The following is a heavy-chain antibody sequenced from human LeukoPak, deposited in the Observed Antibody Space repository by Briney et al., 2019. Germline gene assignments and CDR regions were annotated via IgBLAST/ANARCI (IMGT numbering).Heavy chain of an antibody. J-gene: IGHJ4*02. D-gene: IGHD3-10*01. V-gene: IGHV1-2*02. CDR1: GYTFTDNY. CDR3: ARDGSVESGHYFFDY. CDR2: IAPRSGAT. Sequence: ASVKVSCKASGYTFTDNYIHWVRQAPGQGLEWMGWIAPRSGATNYAPKLQGRVILTRDTSFTTAYMELSGLRSDDTATYYCARDGSVESGHYFFDYWGQGTLVTVSS.